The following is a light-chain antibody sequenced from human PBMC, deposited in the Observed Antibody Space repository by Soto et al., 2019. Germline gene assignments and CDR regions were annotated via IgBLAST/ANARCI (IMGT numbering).Light chain of an antibody. V-gene: IGLV2-14*01. CDR2: EVS. J-gene: IGLJ2*01. Sequence: QSALTQPASVSGSPGQSITISCTGSSSDVGAHKYVSWYQQHPGKAPKLIIYEVSDRPSGVSPRFSGSKSGNTASLTISGLQAEDEADYYCSSYTTTNPVLFGGGTQLTVL. CDR3: SSYTTTNPVL. CDR1: SSDVGAHKY.